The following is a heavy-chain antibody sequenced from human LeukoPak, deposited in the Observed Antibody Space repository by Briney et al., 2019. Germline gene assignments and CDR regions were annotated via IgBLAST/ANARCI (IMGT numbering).Heavy chain of an antibody. CDR3: ARPGDCSSTSCSGYMDV. Sequence: SETLSLTCAVYGGSFSGYYWSWIRQPPGKGLDWIGEINHSGSTNYNPSLKSHVTISVDTSKNQFSLKPSSVTAADTAVYYCARPGDCSSTSCSGYMDVWGKGTTLTVSS. D-gene: IGHD2-2*01. V-gene: IGHV4-34*01. CDR2: INHSGST. J-gene: IGHJ6*03. CDR1: GGSFSGYY.